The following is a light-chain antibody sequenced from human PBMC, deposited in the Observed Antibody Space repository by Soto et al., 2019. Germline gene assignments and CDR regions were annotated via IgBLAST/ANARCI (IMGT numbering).Light chain of an antibody. CDR2: TAS. CDR3: QQSYTSPHT. CDR1: QSISSY. Sequence: DLQMTQSPSSLSASVGDRVTITCRASQSISSYLNWYQQKPGKAPNLLIYTASNLESGVPSRFSGSASGTHFTLTISSLQPEDFATYYCQQSYTSPHTFGQGTKLEIK. V-gene: IGKV1-39*01. J-gene: IGKJ2*01.